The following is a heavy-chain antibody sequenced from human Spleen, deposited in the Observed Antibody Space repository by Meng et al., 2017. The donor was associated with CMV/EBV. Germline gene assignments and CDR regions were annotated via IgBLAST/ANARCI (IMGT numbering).Heavy chain of an antibody. V-gene: IGHV3-30*02. CDR2: IRYDASIE. CDR3: AKNRVSSGYHVVDY. Sequence: SGLTCRDYGMHWVRQDPGRGLEGVAFIRYDASIEYYLESVKGRFTISKDDSTNSVFLQMNSLRPEDTALYYCAKNRVSSGYHVVDYWGQGTLVTVSS. CDR1: GLTCRDYG. D-gene: IGHD3-22*01. J-gene: IGHJ4*02.